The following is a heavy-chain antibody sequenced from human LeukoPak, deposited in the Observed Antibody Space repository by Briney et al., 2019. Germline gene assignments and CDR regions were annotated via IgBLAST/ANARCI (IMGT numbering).Heavy chain of an antibody. D-gene: IGHD3-10*01. CDR2: VWYDGSKK. J-gene: IGHJ4*02. CDR3: AREGSGEKAMDFDH. V-gene: IGHV3-33*01. CDR1: GFTFSRYG. Sequence: GGSLRLSCEASGFTFSRYGMHWVRQAPGKGLEWVAVVWYDGSKKYYADSVQGRFTVSRDNSKDTLYLQLNSLRAKDTALYYCAREGSGEKAMDFDHWGQGTLVTVSS.